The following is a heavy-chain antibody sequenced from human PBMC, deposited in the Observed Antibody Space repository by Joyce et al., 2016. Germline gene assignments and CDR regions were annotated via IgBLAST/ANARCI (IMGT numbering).Heavy chain of an antibody. V-gene: IGHV3-7*01. CDR3: AGAAGRAPLNP. Sequence: DVQLAESGGGLVQPGKSLRLYCEASGFTFSLSWMTWVRQTPERGLEGVAVMNQDGSQTCYLDSLEGRFTISRDNAKNSLYLQMSSLRVEDTAVYYCAGAAGRAPLNPWGQGTLVTVSS. CDR2: MNQDGSQT. CDR1: GFTFSLSW. J-gene: IGHJ5*02.